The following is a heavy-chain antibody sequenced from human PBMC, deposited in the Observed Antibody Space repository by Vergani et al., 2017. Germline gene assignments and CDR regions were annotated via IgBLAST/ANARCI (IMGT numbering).Heavy chain of an antibody. D-gene: IGHD3-10*01. J-gene: IGHJ3*02. CDR3: ATMVRGVIGPDAFDI. Sequence: QLQLQESGPGLVKPSETLSLTCTVSGGSISSSSYYWGWIRQPPGKGLEWIGSIYYSGSTYYNPSLKSRVTISVDTSKNQFSLKLSSVTAADTAVYYCATMVRGVIGPDAFDIWGQGTMVTVSS. V-gene: IGHV4-39*07. CDR1: GGSISSSSYY. CDR2: IYYSGST.